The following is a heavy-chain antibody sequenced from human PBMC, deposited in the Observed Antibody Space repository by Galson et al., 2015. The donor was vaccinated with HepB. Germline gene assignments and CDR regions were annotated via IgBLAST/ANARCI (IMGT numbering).Heavy chain of an antibody. CDR2: LDPEDGET. CDR3: ATGNRGVITHKPLDY. CDR1: GYTLTELS. J-gene: IGHJ4*02. D-gene: IGHD3-10*01. V-gene: IGHV1-24*01. Sequence: SVKVSCKVSGYTLTELSMHWVRQAPGKGLEWMGGLDPEDGETIYAQKFQGRVTMTEDTSTDTAYMELSSLRSEDTAVYYCATGNRGVITHKPLDYWGQGTLVTVSS.